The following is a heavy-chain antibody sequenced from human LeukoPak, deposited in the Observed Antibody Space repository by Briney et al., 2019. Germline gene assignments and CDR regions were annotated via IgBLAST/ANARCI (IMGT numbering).Heavy chain of an antibody. CDR1: GYTFTGYY. Sequence: GASVKVSCKASGYTFTGYYMHWVRQAPGQGLEGMGWINPNSGGTNYAQKFQGRVTMTRDTSISTAYMELSRLRSDDTAVYYCARASHAAARFNWFDPWGQGTLVTVSS. CDR2: INPNSGGT. J-gene: IGHJ5*02. CDR3: ARASHAAARFNWFDP. D-gene: IGHD2-2*01. V-gene: IGHV1-2*02.